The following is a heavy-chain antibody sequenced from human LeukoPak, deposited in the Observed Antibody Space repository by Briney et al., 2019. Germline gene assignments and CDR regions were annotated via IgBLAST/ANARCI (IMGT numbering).Heavy chain of an antibody. D-gene: IGHD1-26*01. V-gene: IGHV4-34*01. Sequence: SETLSLTYAVYGGSFSGYYWSWIRQPPGKGLEWIGEINHRRSTNYSPSLKSRVTISVDTSKNQFSLRLSSVTATDTAVYYCARGLVGASTHDAFDIWGQGTMVTVSS. CDR2: INHRRST. CDR3: ARGLVGASTHDAFDI. CDR1: GGSFSGYY. J-gene: IGHJ3*02.